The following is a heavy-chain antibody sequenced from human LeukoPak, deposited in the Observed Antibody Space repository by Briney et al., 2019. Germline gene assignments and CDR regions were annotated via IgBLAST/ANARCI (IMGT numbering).Heavy chain of an antibody. Sequence: GGSLRLSCAASGFTFTDYYMSWIRQTPGKGLEWTSYISGSGRTIYYEDSVKGRFTISRDNAKNSLYLQMNSLRAEDTALYHCARDRGYSSSWYNYYYYYMDVWGKGTTVTVSS. D-gene: IGHD6-13*01. CDR2: ISGSGRTI. CDR3: ARDRGYSSSWYNYYYYYMDV. J-gene: IGHJ6*03. CDR1: GFTFTDYY. V-gene: IGHV3-11*01.